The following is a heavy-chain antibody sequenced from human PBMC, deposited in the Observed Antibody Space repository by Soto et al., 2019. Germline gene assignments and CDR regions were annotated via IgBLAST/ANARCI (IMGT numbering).Heavy chain of an antibody. J-gene: IGHJ5*02. V-gene: IGHV3-11*05. CDR1: GFTFSDYY. CDR3: AGGPSYYDSSGYYSELNWFDP. Sequence: GSLRLSCAASGFTFSDYYMSWIRQAPGKGLEWVSYISSSSSYTNYADSVKGRFTISRDNAKNSLYLQMNSLRAEDTAVYYCAGGPSYYDSSGYYSELNWFDPWGQGTLVTVSS. D-gene: IGHD3-22*01. CDR2: ISSSSSYT.